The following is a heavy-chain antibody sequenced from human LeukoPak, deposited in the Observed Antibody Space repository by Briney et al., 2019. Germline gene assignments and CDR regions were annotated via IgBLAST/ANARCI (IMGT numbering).Heavy chain of an antibody. J-gene: IGHJ6*02. D-gene: IGHD3-22*01. Sequence: PGGSLRLSCAASGFTVSSNYMSWVRQAPGKGLEWVSVIYSGGSTYYADSVKGRFTISRDNSKNTLYLQMNSLRAEDTAVYYCARDIMRPDYYDSSGYYYYYGMDVWGQGTTVTVSS. CDR3: ARDIMRPDYYDSSGYYYYYGMDV. V-gene: IGHV3-53*01. CDR2: IYSGGST. CDR1: GFTVSSNY.